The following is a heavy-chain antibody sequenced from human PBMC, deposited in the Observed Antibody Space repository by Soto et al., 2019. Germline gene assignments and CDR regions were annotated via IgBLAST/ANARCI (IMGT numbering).Heavy chain of an antibody. V-gene: IGHV4-59*01. CDR2: IYYSGST. J-gene: IGHJ6*02. Sequence: PSETLSLTCTVSGGSISSYYWSWIRQPPGKGLEWIGYIYYSGSTNYNPSLKSRVTISVDTSKNQFSLKLSSVTAADTAVYYCARYYYGSEADYYGMDVWGQGTTVTVSS. CDR1: GGSISSYY. CDR3: ARYYYGSEADYYGMDV. D-gene: IGHD3-10*01.